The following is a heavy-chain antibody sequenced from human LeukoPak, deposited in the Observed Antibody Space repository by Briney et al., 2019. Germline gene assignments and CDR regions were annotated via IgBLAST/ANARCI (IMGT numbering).Heavy chain of an antibody. CDR3: ARVAQHGTAGVRGVMPYDY. V-gene: IGHV1-69*06. D-gene: IGHD3-10*01. J-gene: IGHJ4*02. CDR2: IIPIFGTA. Sequence: ASVKVSCKASGGTFSSYAISWVRPAPGQGLEWMGRIIPIFGTANYAQKFQGRVTITADKSTSTAYMELSSLRSEDTGVYYCARVAQHGTAGVRGVMPYDYWGQGTLVTVSS. CDR1: GGTFSSYA.